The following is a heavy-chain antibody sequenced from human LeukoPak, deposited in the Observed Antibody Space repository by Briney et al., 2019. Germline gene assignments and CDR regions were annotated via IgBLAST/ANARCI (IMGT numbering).Heavy chain of an antibody. V-gene: IGHV3-9*01. D-gene: IGHD3-22*01. CDR2: NSGSI. J-gene: IGHJ4*02. Sequence: NSGSIGYADSVKGRFTISRDNAKNSLHLQMNSLRAEDTALYYCAKGPTYYYDSSGYWYFDYWGQGTLVTVSS. CDR3: AKGPTYYYDSSGYWYFDY.